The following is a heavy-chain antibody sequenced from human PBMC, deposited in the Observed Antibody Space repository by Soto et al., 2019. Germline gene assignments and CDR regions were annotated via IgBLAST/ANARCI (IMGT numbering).Heavy chain of an antibody. CDR1: GFAFSTYA. J-gene: IGHJ4*02. Sequence: GGSLRLSCVASGFAFSTYAMSWVRQAPGKGLEWVSAFSGHTYATYYADSVKGRFTISRDNSKNTLYLQMNSLRVEDTAVYYCAAAYYGSGTYPLYWGQGTLVTVSS. CDR3: AAAYYGSGTYPLY. D-gene: IGHD3-10*01. CDR2: FSGHTYAT. V-gene: IGHV3-23*01.